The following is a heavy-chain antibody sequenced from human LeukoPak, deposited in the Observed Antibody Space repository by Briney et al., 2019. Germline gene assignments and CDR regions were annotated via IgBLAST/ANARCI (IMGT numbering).Heavy chain of an antibody. V-gene: IGHV3-48*01. CDR3: ARVTSPYVFDI. CDR1: GFTFSSYW. CDR2: ISSSGSTI. J-gene: IGHJ3*02. Sequence: GGSLRLSCAASGFTFSSYWMSWIRQAPGKGLEWVSYISSSGSTIYYADSVEGRFTMSRDNAKNSLYLQMNSLRAEDTAVYYCARVTSPYVFDIWGQGTMVTVSS. D-gene: IGHD3-3*01.